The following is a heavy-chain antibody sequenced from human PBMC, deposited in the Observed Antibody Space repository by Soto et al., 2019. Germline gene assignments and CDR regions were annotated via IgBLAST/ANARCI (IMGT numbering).Heavy chain of an antibody. V-gene: IGHV3-53*01. J-gene: IGHJ6*02. Sequence: LRLSCAASGFTVSSNYMSWVRQAPGKGLEWVSVIYSGGSTYYADSVKGRFTISRDNSKNTLYLQMNSLRAEDTAVYYCARTRRGAMDVWGQGTTVTVSS. D-gene: IGHD1-1*01. CDR2: IYSGGST. CDR1: GFTVSSNY. CDR3: ARTRRGAMDV.